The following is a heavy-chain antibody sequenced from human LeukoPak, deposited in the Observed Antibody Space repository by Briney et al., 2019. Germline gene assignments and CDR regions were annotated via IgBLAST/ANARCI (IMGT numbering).Heavy chain of an antibody. D-gene: IGHD3-3*01. CDR1: GYTFTSYD. CDR3: ARAMTTHYDFWSGNPYYYMDV. CDR2: MNPDSGNT. V-gene: IGHV1-8*01. J-gene: IGHJ6*03. Sequence: ASVKVSCKASGYTFTSYDINWVRQATGQGLEWMGWMNPDSGNTGYAQKFQGRVTMTRNTSISTAYMELSSLRSEDTAVYYCARAMTTHYDFWSGNPYYYMDVWGKGTTVTVSS.